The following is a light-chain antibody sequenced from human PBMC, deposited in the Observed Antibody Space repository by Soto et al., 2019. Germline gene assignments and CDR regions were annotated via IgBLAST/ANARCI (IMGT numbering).Light chain of an antibody. Sequence: DIQLSQSPSFLSASVGDRVTITCRASQGINSYLAWYQQKPGKAPKLLIYAAFTLQSGVPSRFSGSGSGTEFTLTISSLQPEDFATYYCQHLNSYPYTFGQGTKLDIK. J-gene: IGKJ2*01. CDR2: AAF. CDR3: QHLNSYPYT. CDR1: QGINSY. V-gene: IGKV1-9*01.